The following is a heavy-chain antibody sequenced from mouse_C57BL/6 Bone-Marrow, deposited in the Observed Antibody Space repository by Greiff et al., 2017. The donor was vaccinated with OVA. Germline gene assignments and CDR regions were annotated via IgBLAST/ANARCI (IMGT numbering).Heavy chain of an antibody. CDR2: IDPSDSYT. Sequence: VQLQQPGAELVMPGASVKLSCKASGYTFTSYWMHWVKQRPGQGLEWIGEIDPSDSYTNYNQKLKGKSTLTVDKSSSTAYLQLSSLTSEDAAVYYCARGGGYFDYWGQGTTLTVSS. V-gene: IGHV1-69*01. CDR1: GYTFTSYW. CDR3: ARGGGYFDY. J-gene: IGHJ2*01.